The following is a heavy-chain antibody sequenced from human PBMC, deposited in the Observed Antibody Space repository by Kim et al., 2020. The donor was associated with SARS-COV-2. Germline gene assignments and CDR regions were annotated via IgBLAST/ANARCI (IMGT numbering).Heavy chain of an antibody. V-gene: IGHV4-39*01. J-gene: IGHJ4*01. Sequence: SETLSLTCTVSGGSISSASYSWAWVRRPPGKGLEWIGTFQYRGSTFYNPSLRSRVTISADTSSNQFSLRLTSVAAADTANYYCATQIYYRGINYFDYWG. CDR2: FQYRGST. D-gene: IGHD4-17*01. CDR3: ATQIYYRGINYFDY. CDR1: GGSISSASYS.